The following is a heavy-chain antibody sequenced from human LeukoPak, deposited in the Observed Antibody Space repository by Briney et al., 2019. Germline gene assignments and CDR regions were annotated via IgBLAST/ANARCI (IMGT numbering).Heavy chain of an antibody. CDR3: ANDGYYDSSGYDY. D-gene: IGHD3-22*01. V-gene: IGHV3-23*01. Sequence: GGSLRLSCAASGFTFSSYGMSWVRQAPGKGLEWVSAISGSGGSTYYADSVKGRFTISRDNAKNSLYLQMNSLRAEDTAVYYCANDGYYDSSGYDYWGQGTLVTVSS. CDR1: GFTFSSYG. J-gene: IGHJ4*02. CDR2: ISGSGGST.